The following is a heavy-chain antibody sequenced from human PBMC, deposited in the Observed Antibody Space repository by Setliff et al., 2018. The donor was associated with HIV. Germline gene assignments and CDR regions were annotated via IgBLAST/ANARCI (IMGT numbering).Heavy chain of an antibody. V-gene: IGHV4-31*03. D-gene: IGHD2-15*01. J-gene: IGHJ3*02. CDR3: ARDLHANYHVVDI. CDR2: VYYTGKT. Sequence: TSETLSLTCSVSGVSIVSGGFYFSWIRHHPGKGLEWICTVYYTGKTYYNPSLQSRLTMSADTSKNQLYLKINSVTAADTAVYFCARDLHANYHVVDIWGPGTMVTVSS. CDR1: GVSIVSGGFY.